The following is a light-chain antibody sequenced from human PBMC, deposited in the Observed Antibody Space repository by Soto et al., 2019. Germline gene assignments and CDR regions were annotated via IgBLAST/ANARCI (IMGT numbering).Light chain of an antibody. CDR3: QQYGSSGT. Sequence: EIVLRQAPGTLSRSPGEKATRSARASQSFSENYLAWDQQKPGPATRLLIYGASNRATGIPDSFSGSGSGTVFTPTISRLEPEDFAVYYCQQYGSSGTFGQGTKVDIK. CDR2: GAS. J-gene: IGKJ1*01. CDR1: QSFSENY. V-gene: IGKV3-20*01.